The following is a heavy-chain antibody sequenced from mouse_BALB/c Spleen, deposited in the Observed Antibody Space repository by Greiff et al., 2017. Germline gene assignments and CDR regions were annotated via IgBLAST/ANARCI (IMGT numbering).Heavy chain of an antibody. D-gene: IGHD1-1*01. Sequence: EVKLQESGAELVKPGASVKLSCTASGFNLKDTYMHWVKQRPEQGLEWIGRIDHANGDTKYDPKFQGKATITADTTSNTAYLQLSSLTSEDTAVYYWDSYYGSRYAMDYWGQGTSVTVSS. CDR2: IDHANGDT. J-gene: IGHJ4*01. CDR3: DSYYGSRYAMDY. CDR1: GFNLKDTY. V-gene: IGHV14-3*02.